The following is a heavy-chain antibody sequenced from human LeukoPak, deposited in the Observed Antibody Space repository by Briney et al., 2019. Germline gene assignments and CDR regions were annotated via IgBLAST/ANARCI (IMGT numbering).Heavy chain of an antibody. CDR3: AREKRSGYYPGY. CDR2: ITYDGSSK. Sequence: GGSLRLSCAASGFSFSSYAMHWVRQAPGKGLEWVAIITYDGSSKYYADSVEGRFTISRDQSKNTLYLQVNSLRPEDTAIYYCAREKRSGYYPGYWGQGTLVTVSS. J-gene: IGHJ4*02. CDR1: GFSFSSYA. D-gene: IGHD3-3*01. V-gene: IGHV3-30-3*01.